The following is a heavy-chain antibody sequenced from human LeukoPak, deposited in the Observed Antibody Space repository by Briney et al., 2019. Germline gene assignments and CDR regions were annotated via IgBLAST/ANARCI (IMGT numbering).Heavy chain of an antibody. V-gene: IGHV4-38-2*01. J-gene: IGHJ4*02. CDR3: ARIYCTGGSCYHHDY. D-gene: IGHD2-15*01. CDR1: GYFISSDYY. Sequence: SETLSLTCAVSGYFISSDYYWGWTRQPPGKGLEWIGTIYHIGSTYCNPSLKSRVIISVDTSKNRFSLKLNSVTAADTAVYYCARIYCTGGSCYHHDYWGQGTLVTVSS. CDR2: IYHIGST.